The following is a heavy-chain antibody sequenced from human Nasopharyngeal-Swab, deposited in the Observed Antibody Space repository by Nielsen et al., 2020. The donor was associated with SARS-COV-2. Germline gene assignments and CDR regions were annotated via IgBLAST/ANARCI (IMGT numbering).Heavy chain of an antibody. D-gene: IGHD1-26*01. Sequence: WIRQPPGKGLEWIGEINHSGSTNYNPSLKSRVTISVDTSKNQFSLKLSSVTAADTAVYCCARVSWEGSYYYYYMDVWGKGTTVTVSS. V-gene: IGHV4-34*01. CDR3: ARVSWEGSYYYYYMDV. CDR2: INHSGST. J-gene: IGHJ6*03.